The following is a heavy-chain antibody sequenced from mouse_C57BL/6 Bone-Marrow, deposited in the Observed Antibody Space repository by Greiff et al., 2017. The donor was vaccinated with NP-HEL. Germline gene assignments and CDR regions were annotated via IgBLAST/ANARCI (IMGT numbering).Heavy chain of an antibody. CDR2: IHPNSGST. CDR3: AIIYYYGRGYAMDY. D-gene: IGHD1-1*01. V-gene: IGHV1-64*01. CDR1: GYTFTSYW. Sequence: VQLQQPGAELVKPGASVKLSCKASGYTFTSYWMHWVKQRPGQGLEWIGMIHPNSGSTNYNEKFKSKATLTVDKSSSTAYMQLSSLTSEDSAVYYCAIIYYYGRGYAMDYWGQGTSVTVSS. J-gene: IGHJ4*01.